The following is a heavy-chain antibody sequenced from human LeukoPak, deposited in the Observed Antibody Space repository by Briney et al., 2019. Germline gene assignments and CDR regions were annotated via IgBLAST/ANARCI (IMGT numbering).Heavy chain of an antibody. J-gene: IGHJ4*02. D-gene: IGHD3-16*01. CDR2: ISSSGSTI. Sequence: GGSLRLSCAASGFTFSSSEMNWVRQAPGKGLEWVSYISSSGSTIYYADSVKGRFTISRDNAKNSLYLQMNSLRAEDTAVYYCASWGRWDPYYFDYWGQGTLVTVSS. V-gene: IGHV3-48*03. CDR3: ASWGRWDPYYFDY. CDR1: GFTFSSSE.